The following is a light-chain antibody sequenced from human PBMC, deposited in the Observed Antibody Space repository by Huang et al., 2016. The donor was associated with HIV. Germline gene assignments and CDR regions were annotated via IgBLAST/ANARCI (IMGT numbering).Light chain of an antibody. Sequence: DIQMTQSPSSLSASVGDRVTITCRASQGISNSLAWYQQKPGKAPKLLLYAASRLESRVAARFRGSGAGTDYTLTIRSLQPEDSATYDCQQYDSTPLLCTFGQGTKVDIK. V-gene: IGKV1-NL1*01. CDR2: AAS. CDR1: QGISNS. J-gene: IGKJ3*01. CDR3: QQYDSTPLLCT.